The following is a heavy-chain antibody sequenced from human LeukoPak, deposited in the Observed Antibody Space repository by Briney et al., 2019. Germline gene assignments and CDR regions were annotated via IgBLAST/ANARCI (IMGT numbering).Heavy chain of an antibody. D-gene: IGHD5-12*01. CDR1: GFTFSSYS. J-gene: IGHJ6*03. Sequence: GGSLRLSCAASGFTFSSYSMNWVRQAPGKGLEWVSSISSSSSYIYYADSVKGRFTISRDNAKNSLYLQMNSLRAEDTALYYCARGRCYESEGGYYDMDVWGKGTTVTVSS. CDR2: ISSSSSYI. CDR3: ARGRCYESEGGYYDMDV. V-gene: IGHV3-21*04.